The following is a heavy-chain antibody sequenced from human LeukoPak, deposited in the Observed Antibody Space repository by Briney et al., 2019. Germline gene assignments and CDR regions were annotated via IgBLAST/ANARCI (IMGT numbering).Heavy chain of an antibody. CDR1: GYTFTDYY. V-gene: IGHV1-2*02. D-gene: IGHD1-14*01. J-gene: IGHJ4*02. CDR3: ARGFVITSLDY. CDR2: IIPNSGGT. Sequence: ASVKVPCKASGYTFTDYYIHWVRQAPGQGLEWMGWIIPNSGGTNYAQNFQGRVTFTRDTSISTAYVELSRLRSDDTAVYYCARGFVITSLDYWGQGTLLAVSS.